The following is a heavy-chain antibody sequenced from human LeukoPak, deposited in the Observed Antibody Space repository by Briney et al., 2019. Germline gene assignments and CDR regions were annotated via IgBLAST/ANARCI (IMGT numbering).Heavy chain of an antibody. CDR2: INSDGSST. V-gene: IGHV3-74*01. CDR3: AREIEYSNKVDY. CDR1: GFTFSSYW. D-gene: IGHD6-6*01. Sequence: PGGSLRLSRAASGFTFSSYWMHWVRQAPGKGLVWVSRINSDGSSTSYADSVKGRFTISRDNAKNTLYLQMNSLRAEDTAVYYCAREIEYSNKVDYWGQGTLVTVSS. J-gene: IGHJ4*02.